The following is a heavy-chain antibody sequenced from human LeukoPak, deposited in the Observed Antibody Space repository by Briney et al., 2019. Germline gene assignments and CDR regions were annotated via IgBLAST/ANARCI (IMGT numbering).Heavy chain of an antibody. CDR3: AKEIWPTVTTPGHTYFDY. V-gene: IGHV4-39*07. D-gene: IGHD4-17*01. J-gene: IGHJ4*02. CDR1: GGSISSSSYY. Sequence: PSETLSLTCTVSGGSISSSSYYWGWIRQPPGKGLEWIGSIYYSGSTYYNPSLKSRVTISVDKSKNQFSLKLSSVTAADTAVYYCAKEIWPTVTTPGHTYFDYWGQGTLVTVSS. CDR2: IYYSGST.